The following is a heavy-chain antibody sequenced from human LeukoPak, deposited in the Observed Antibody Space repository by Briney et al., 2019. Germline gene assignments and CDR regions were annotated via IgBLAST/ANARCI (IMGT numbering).Heavy chain of an antibody. CDR1: GGSISSYY. Sequence: SETLSLTCTVSGGSISSYYWGWIRQPPGKGLEWIGSIYYSGSTYYNPSLKSRVTISVDTSKNQFSLKLSSVTAADTAVYYCARTTGYYDSSGYHYYFDYWGQGTLVTVSS. V-gene: IGHV4-39*01. CDR3: ARTTGYYDSSGYHYYFDY. CDR2: IYYSGST. D-gene: IGHD3-22*01. J-gene: IGHJ4*02.